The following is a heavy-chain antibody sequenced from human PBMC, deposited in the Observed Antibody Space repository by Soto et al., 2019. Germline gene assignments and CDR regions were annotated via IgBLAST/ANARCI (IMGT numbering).Heavy chain of an antibody. J-gene: IGHJ4*02. V-gene: IGHV4-39*01. CDR2: IYYSGST. CDR1: GGSISSSSYY. D-gene: IGHD4-17*01. Sequence: QLQLQESGPGLVKPSETLSLTCTVSGGSISSSSYYWGWIRQPPGKGLEWIGSIYYSGSTYYNPSLKXXVXIXVDTSKNQFSLKLSSVTAADTAVYYCASLYGDYVSYWGQGTLVTVSS. CDR3: ASLYGDYVSY.